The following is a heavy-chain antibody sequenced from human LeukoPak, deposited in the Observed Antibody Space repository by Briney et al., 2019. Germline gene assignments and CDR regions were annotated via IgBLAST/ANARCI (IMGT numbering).Heavy chain of an antibody. Sequence: GGSLRLSCAASGFTFSDYYMSWIRQAPGKGLEWVSYISSSGNTIYYADSVEGRFTISRDNAKNSLYLQMNSLRAEDTAAYFCARYNSAYSSPPWGQGTLVTVSS. CDR1: GFTFSDYY. CDR2: ISSSGNTI. V-gene: IGHV3-11*01. D-gene: IGHD3-22*01. CDR3: ARYNSAYSSPP. J-gene: IGHJ5*02.